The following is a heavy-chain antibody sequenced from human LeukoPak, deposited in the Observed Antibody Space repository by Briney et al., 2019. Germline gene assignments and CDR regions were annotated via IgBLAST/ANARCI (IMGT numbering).Heavy chain of an antibody. J-gene: IGHJ4*02. D-gene: IGHD2-21*02. V-gene: IGHV3-23*01. CDR3: AKSVTGGFDY. CDR2: ISGSGGST. Sequence: PGGSLRLSCAASGFTFSSYAMSWVRQAPGKGLEWVSAISGSGGSTYYADSMKGRFTISRDNSKNTLYLQMDSLRAEDTVVYYCAKSVTGGFDYWGQGTLVTVSS. CDR1: GFTFSSYA.